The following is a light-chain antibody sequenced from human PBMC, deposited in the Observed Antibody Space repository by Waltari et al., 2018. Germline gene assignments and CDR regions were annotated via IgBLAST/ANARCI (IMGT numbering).Light chain of an antibody. V-gene: IGLV4-69*01. CDR1: SGHSTNV. J-gene: IGLJ3*02. CDR3: QTGGHGTWV. Sequence: QLVLTQSPSASASLGASVKLTCTLSSGHSTNVIAWLQKRPEKGPRFVMKVNSDGSHSKGDEIPDRFSGSSSGAERSLTISSLQSEDEADYYCQTGGHGTWVFGGGTKLTVL. CDR2: VNSDGSH.